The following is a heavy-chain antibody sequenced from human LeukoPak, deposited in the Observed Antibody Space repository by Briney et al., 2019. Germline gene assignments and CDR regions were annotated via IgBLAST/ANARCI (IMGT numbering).Heavy chain of an antibody. CDR3: ARGRGYDPVVFYFDY. D-gene: IGHD5-12*01. V-gene: IGHV4-39*07. J-gene: IGHJ4*02. CDR2: IYYSGST. CDR1: GDSIRSSSYF. Sequence: SETLSLTCTVSGDSIRSSSYFWAWIRQPPGKGLEWIANIYYSGSTYYNPSLKSRVTITLDTSKNQFSLNLTSVTAADTALYYCARGRGYDPVVFYFDYWGQGNLVTVSS.